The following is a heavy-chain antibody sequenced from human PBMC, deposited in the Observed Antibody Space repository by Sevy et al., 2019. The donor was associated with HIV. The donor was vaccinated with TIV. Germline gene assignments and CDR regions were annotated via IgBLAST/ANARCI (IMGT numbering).Heavy chain of an antibody. V-gene: IGHV3-23*01. CDR2: ISGSGGST. CDR1: GFSFSSYA. CDR3: AKDIDSSGYYYFDY. J-gene: IGHJ4*02. Sequence: GGSLRLSCAASGFSFSSYAMSWVRQAPGKGLEWVSGISGSGGSTYYADSVKGRFTISRDNSKHTLYLQMNSLRAEDTALYYCAKDIDSSGYYYFDYWGQGTLVTVSS. D-gene: IGHD6-19*01.